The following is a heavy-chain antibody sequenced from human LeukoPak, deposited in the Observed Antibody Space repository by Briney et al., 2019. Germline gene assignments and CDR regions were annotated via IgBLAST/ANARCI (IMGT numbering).Heavy chain of an antibody. V-gene: IGHV3-30*18. CDR1: GFTFGSYG. CDR2: ISYDGSNK. J-gene: IGHJ4*02. CDR3: AKSPFGVVTAFDY. Sequence: PGGSLRLSCAAYGFTFGSYGMHWVRQAPGKGLEWVAVISYDGSNKYYADSVKGRFTISRDNSKNTLYLQMNSLRAEDTAVYYCAKSPFGVVTAFDYWGQGTLVTVSS. D-gene: IGHD2-21*02.